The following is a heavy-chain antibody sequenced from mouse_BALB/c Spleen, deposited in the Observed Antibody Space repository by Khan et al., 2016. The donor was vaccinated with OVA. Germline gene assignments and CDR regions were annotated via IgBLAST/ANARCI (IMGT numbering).Heavy chain of an antibody. D-gene: IGHD1-2*01. V-gene: IGHV3-2*02. CDR2: ISYSGST. CDR3: ARTARIKY. J-gene: IGHJ2*01. Sequence: VQLKESGPGLVKPSQSLSLTCTVTVYSITRSYGWNWLRQFPGNNLEWLGYISYSGSTNYNPSLKSRISITRDTSKNQFCLQLNSVTTEDTATYYCARTARIKYWGQGTTLTVSS. CDR1: VYSITRSYG.